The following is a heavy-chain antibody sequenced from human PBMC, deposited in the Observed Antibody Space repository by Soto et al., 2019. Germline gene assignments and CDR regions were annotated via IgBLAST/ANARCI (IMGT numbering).Heavy chain of an antibody. J-gene: IGHJ3*02. CDR3: ARGVGYSGSFEDAFDI. D-gene: IGHD1-26*01. CDR1: GVSISRRGCY. Sequence: SETLSLTCTVAGVSISRRGCYWSWIRQHPGTGLEWIGYTHNSGNSYYNPSLKSRVTISADTSKNQFSLNVSFVTAADTAVYYCARGVGYSGSFEDAFDIWGQGKTVTVSS. V-gene: IGHV4-31*03. CDR2: THNSGNS.